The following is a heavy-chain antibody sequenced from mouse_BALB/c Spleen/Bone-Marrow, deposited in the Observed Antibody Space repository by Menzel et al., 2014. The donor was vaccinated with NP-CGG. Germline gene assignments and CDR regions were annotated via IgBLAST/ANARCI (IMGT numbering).Heavy chain of an antibody. V-gene: IGHV4-1*02. J-gene: IGHJ3*01. D-gene: IGHD2-4*01. CDR3: ARPPIYYDYAWFAY. CDR2: INPDSSTI. Sequence: GIDFSRYWMSWVRQAPGKGLEWIGEINPDSSTINYTPSLKDKFIISRDNAKNTLYLQMSKVRSEDTALYYCARPPIYYDYAWFAYWGQGTLVTVSA. CDR1: GIDFSRYW.